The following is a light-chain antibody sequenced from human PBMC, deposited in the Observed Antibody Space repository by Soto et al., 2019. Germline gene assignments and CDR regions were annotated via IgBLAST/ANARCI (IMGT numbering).Light chain of an antibody. V-gene: IGKV1-5*01. CDR3: LQYSSHSWT. CDR2: DAS. J-gene: IGKJ1*01. Sequence: DIQMTQSPFTLSPSVGDRVTITCRASRDISDWLAWYQQKPGKAPELLIFDASSLKSGVPSRFSGSGSGTEFTLTISRLQPDDVATYYCLQYSSHSWTFGQGTKVEV. CDR1: RDISDW.